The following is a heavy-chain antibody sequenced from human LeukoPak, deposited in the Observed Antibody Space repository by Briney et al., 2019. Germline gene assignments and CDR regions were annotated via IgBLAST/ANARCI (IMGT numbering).Heavy chain of an antibody. CDR1: GGSISSSSYY. CDR3: ARRVRHHSYYYYGMDV. V-gene: IGHV4-39*01. CDR2: IYYSGST. J-gene: IGHJ6*02. Sequence: TSETLSLTCTVSGGSISSSSYYWGWIRQPPGKGLEWIGSIYYSGSTYYNPSLKSRVTISVDTSKNQFSLKLSSVTAVDTAVYYCARRVRHHSYYYYGMDVWGQGTTVTVSS. D-gene: IGHD4-23*01.